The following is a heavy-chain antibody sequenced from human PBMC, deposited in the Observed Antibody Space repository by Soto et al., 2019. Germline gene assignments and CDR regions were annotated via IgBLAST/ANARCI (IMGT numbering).Heavy chain of an antibody. J-gene: IGHJ4*02. D-gene: IGHD1-26*01. CDR3: ARESIVGATNTFDY. V-gene: IGHV3-66*01. Sequence: EVQLVESGGGLVQPGGSLRLSCAASGFTVSSNYMSWVRQAPRKGREWVSIIYSGGSTYYADSVKGRFTISRDNSKNTLYLQMNSLRAEDTAVYYCARESIVGATNTFDYWGQGTLVTVSS. CDR1: GFTVSSNY. CDR2: IYSGGST.